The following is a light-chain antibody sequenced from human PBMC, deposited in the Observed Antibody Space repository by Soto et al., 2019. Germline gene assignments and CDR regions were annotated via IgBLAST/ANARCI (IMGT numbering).Light chain of an antibody. CDR3: SSYAGSNNFGVV. CDR2: EVS. J-gene: IGLJ2*01. CDR1: SSDVGGYNY. Sequence: QSVLTQPPSASGSPGQSVTISCTGTSSDVGGYNYVSWYQQHPGKAPKLMIYEVSKRPSVVPDRFSGSKSGNTASLTVSGLQAEDEADYYCSSYAGSNNFGVVFGGGTKVTVL. V-gene: IGLV2-8*01.